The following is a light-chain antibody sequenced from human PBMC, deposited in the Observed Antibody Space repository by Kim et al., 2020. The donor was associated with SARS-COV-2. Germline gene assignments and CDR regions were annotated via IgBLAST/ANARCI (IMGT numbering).Light chain of an antibody. Sequence: SYELTQPLSVSVALGQTARITCGGNKIGNKNVHWYQQKPGQAPVLVIYRDSNRPSGIPERFSGSNSGNTATLTISRAQAGDEADYYCQVWYISTVLFGGGTQLTVL. V-gene: IGLV3-9*01. J-gene: IGLJ2*01. CDR1: KIGNKN. CDR3: QVWYISTVL. CDR2: RDS.